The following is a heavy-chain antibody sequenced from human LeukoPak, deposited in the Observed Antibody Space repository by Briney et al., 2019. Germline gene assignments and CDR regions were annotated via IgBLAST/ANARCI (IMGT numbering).Heavy chain of an antibody. CDR1: GGSISSSSYY. D-gene: IGHD3-3*01. CDR2: IYYSGST. J-gene: IGHJ4*02. V-gene: IGHV4-39*07. CDR3: VRVGYDFWSGYCDY. Sequence: PSETLSLTCTVSGGSISSSSYYWGWIRQPPGKGLEWIGSIYYSGSTYYNPSLKSRVTISVDTSKNQFSLKLSSVTAADTAVYFCVRVGYDFWSGYCDYWGQGTLVTVSS.